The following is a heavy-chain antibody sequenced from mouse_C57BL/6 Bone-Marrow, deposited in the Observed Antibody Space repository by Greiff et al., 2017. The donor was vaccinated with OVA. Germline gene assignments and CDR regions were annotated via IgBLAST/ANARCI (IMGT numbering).Heavy chain of an antibody. Sequence: QVQLQQSGAELVRPGASVKLSCKASGYTFTDYYINWVKQRPGQGLEWIARIYPGSGNTYYNEKFKGKATLTAEKSSSTAYMQLSSLTSEDSAVYFCAREKGFHYDYDDWYFDVWGTGTTVTVSS. D-gene: IGHD2-4*01. CDR3: AREKGFHYDYDDWYFDV. V-gene: IGHV1-76*01. J-gene: IGHJ1*03. CDR1: GYTFTDYY. CDR2: IYPGSGNT.